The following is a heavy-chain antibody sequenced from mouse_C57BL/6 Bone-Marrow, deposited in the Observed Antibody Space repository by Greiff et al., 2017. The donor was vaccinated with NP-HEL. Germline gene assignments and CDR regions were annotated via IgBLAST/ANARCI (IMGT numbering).Heavy chain of an antibody. D-gene: IGHD1-1*01. CDR1: GYAFSGSW. CDR2: IYHGDGDT. Sequence: QVQLQQSGPELVKPGASVKISCKASGYAFSGSWMNWVKQRPGKGLEWIGRIYHGDGDTNYNGKFNGKAPLTADRSSSPAYMQLSSLTAEDSAVYCCGRYVCGSGLFAYWGQGTLVTVSA. J-gene: IGHJ3*01. CDR3: GRYVCGSGLFAY. V-gene: IGHV1-82*01.